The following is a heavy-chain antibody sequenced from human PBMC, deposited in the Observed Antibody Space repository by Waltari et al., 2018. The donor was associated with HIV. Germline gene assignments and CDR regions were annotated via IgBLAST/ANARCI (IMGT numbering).Heavy chain of an antibody. CDR1: GFDLTSNG. CDR3: VRGGGTWLQETHYYKGLDV. J-gene: IGHJ6*02. CDR2: IWAYEGNT. V-gene: IGHV1-18*01. Sequence: QVQLMQSGPEMRRPGASVKISCRAGGFDLTSNGITWVRQAPGQGHEGGGWIWAYEGNTDSERRYKERDRLTAETETTTALLEVRDLRIDDTAKFYCVRGGGTWLQETHYYKGLDVWGQGTTV. D-gene: IGHD3-22*01.